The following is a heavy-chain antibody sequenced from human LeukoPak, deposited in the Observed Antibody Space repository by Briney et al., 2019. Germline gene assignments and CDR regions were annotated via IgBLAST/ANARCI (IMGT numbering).Heavy chain of an antibody. D-gene: IGHD2-2*01. Sequence: GGSLRLSCAASRFTFSSYSMNWVRQAQGKGLEWGSSIRSRRRYIYYADSMKGRFTISRDKAKNSLYLQMNSLKAEDTAVYYCARGSSTHGEYYFDYWCQGTLVTVSS. J-gene: IGHJ4*02. CDR1: RFTFSSYS. CDR2: IRSRRRYI. CDR3: ARGSSTHGEYYFDY. V-gene: IGHV3-21*01.